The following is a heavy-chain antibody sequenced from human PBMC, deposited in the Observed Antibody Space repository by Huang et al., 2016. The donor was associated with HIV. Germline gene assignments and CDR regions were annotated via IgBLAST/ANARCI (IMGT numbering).Heavy chain of an antibody. V-gene: IGHV7-4-1*02. CDR3: ARDYYDSRGYDIHAVVDY. CDR1: GYTFTRYA. CDR2: IKTNTGNP. D-gene: IGHD3-22*01. J-gene: IGHJ4*02. Sequence: QVQLVQSGSELRKPGASVKVSCQASGYTFTRYAMNWVRQAPGQGLEWMGWIKTNTGNPTYAQALTGRFVLSLDTSVSTAYLQISSLEAEDTAVYYCARDYYDSRGYDIHAVVDYWGQGTLVTVSS.